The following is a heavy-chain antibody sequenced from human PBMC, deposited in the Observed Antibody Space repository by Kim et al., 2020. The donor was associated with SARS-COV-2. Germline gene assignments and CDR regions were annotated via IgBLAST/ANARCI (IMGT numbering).Heavy chain of an antibody. V-gene: IGHV4-59*08. Sequence: SETLSLTCTVSGGSISSYYWSWIRQPTGKGLEWIGYIYYSGSTNYNPSLKSRVTISVDTSKNQFSLKLSSVTAADTAVYYCAGQKNDYGDYYYYGMDVWGPGAPVTVSS. CDR1: GGSISSYY. D-gene: IGHD4-17*01. CDR3: AGQKNDYGDYYYYGMDV. J-gene: IGHJ6*02. CDR2: IYYSGST.